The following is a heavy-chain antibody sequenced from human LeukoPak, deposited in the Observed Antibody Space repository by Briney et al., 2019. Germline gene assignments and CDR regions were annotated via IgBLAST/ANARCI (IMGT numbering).Heavy chain of an antibody. Sequence: SETLSLTCTVSGGSISSYYWTWLRQPPGKGLEWIGYIYYSGNTNCNPSLRSRVTMSVDTSKNQFSLNLTSVTAADTAVYYCARLPSITYAELDYWGQGTLVTVSS. CDR1: GGSISSYY. D-gene: IGHD5-24*01. J-gene: IGHJ4*02. V-gene: IGHV4-59*01. CDR3: ARLPSITYAELDY. CDR2: IYYSGNT.